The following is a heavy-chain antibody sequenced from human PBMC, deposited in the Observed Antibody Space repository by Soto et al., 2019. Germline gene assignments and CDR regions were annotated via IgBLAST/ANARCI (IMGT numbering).Heavy chain of an antibody. CDR3: ARDKYCSGASCRKNWFDP. CDR2: IYDDGSA. D-gene: IGHD2-15*01. J-gene: IGHJ5*02. Sequence: SETLSLTCTVSGGSISSSYWSWIRQPPGKGLEWLAYIYDDGSANYNPSLKSRATISLDMSKNQFSLKLTSVTAADTAVYYCARDKYCSGASCRKNWFDPWGQGTLVTVSS. V-gene: IGHV4-59*01. CDR1: GGSISSSY.